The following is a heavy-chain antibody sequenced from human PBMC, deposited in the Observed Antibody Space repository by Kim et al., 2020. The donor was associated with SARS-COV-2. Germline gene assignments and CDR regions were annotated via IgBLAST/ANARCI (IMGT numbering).Heavy chain of an antibody. CDR3: ARMSGHPVYGMDV. Sequence: YNPSLTSRVTISVDTSKHQFSLKLSSVTAADTAVYYCARMSGHPVYGMDVWGQGTTVTVSS. J-gene: IGHJ6*02. D-gene: IGHD3-3*01. V-gene: IGHV4-31*02.